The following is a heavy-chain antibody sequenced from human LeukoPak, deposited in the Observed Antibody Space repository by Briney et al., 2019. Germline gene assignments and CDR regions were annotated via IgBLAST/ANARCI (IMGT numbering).Heavy chain of an antibody. CDR1: GGSISSSSYY. CDR2: IFSSGST. Sequence: SETLSLTCTVSGGSISSSSYYWSWIRQPAGKGLEWIGRIFSSGSTNYNPSLKSRVTMSVDTSKNQFSLNLNSVTAADTAVYYCARSGYCGSTSCLRFRFDPWGQGTLVIVSS. V-gene: IGHV4-61*02. J-gene: IGHJ5*02. CDR3: ARSGYCGSTSCLRFRFDP. D-gene: IGHD2-2*03.